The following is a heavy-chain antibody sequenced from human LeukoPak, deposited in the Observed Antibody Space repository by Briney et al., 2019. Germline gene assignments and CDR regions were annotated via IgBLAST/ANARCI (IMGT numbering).Heavy chain of an antibody. CDR1: GGSISSSSYY. D-gene: IGHD2-15*01. J-gene: IGHJ4*02. CDR2: IYYSGST. CDR3: VRDMETPIGSVTDY. Sequence: PSETLSHTCTVSGGSISSSSYYWGWIRQPPGKGLEWIGSIYYSGSTYYNPSLKSRVTISVDTSKNQFSLKLSSVTAADTAVYYCVRDMETPIGSVTDYWGQGTLVTVSS. V-gene: IGHV4-39*02.